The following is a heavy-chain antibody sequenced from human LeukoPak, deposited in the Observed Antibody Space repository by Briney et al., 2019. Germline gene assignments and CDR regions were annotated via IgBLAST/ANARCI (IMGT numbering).Heavy chain of an antibody. D-gene: IGHD5-24*01. CDR2: ISSTGGTT. V-gene: IGHV3-23*01. J-gene: IGHJ4*02. Sequence: GGTLRLSCAASGITFSSYGMSWVRQAPGKGLEWVSSISSTGGTTYYADSVKGRFTISRDNSKNTLYLQMNSLRAEDTAIYYCAKDLDDYNRLFDYWGXXTLVTVSS. CDR1: GITFSSYG. CDR3: AKDLDDYNRLFDY.